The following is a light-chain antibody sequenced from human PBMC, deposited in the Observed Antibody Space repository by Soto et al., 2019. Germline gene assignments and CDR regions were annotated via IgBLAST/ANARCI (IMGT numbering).Light chain of an antibody. J-gene: IGLJ1*01. Sequence: QAVVTQPPSVSGAPGPRVTISCTGRRSNIGGGFDVHWYQQLPGTAPKLLIYDNSNRPSGVPDRFSGSKSGTSASLAITGLQAEDEADYYCQSYDSSLSAYVFGTGTPLTVL. CDR3: QSYDSSLSAYV. CDR2: DNS. CDR1: RSNIGGGFD. V-gene: IGLV1-40*01.